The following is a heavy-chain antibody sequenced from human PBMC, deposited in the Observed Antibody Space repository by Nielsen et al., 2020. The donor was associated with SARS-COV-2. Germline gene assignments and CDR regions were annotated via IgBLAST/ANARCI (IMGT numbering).Heavy chain of an antibody. CDR3: ARGAGRYWEATYFDY. D-gene: IGHD3-10*01. CDR1: GFAFSGYS. V-gene: IGHV3-30*03. Sequence: GGSLRLSCAASGFAFSGYSMNWVRQAPGKGLDWVAVISYDGSNDFYADSVKGRFTISRDNSKNTLYLQMNSLRAEDTAIYYCARGAGRYWEATYFDYWGQGTLVTVSS. J-gene: IGHJ4*02. CDR2: ISYDGSND.